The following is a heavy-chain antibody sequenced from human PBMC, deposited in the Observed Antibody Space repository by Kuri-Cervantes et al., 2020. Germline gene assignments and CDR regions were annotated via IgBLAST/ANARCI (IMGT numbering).Heavy chain of an antibody. J-gene: IGHJ4*02. CDR3: ARASVGLRYFDWLPYYFDY. CDR2: ISAYNGNT. Sequence: ASVKVSCKASGYTFTSYGISWVRQAPGQGLEWMGWISAYNGNTNYAQKLRGRVTMTTDTSTSTAYMELRSLRSDDTAVYYCARASVGLRYFDWLPYYFDYWGQGTLVTVSS. CDR1: GYTFTSYG. V-gene: IGHV1-18*01. D-gene: IGHD3-9*01.